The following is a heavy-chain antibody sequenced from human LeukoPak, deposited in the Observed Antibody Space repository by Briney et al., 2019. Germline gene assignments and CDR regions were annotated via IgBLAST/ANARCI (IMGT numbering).Heavy chain of an antibody. CDR3: ARDEVGFWSGYYFDY. CDR1: GFTFDDYA. CDR2: ISSSSSYI. V-gene: IGHV3-21*01. Sequence: GGSLRLSCAASGFTFDDYAMHWVRQAPGKGLEWVSSISSSSSYIYYADSVKGRFTISRDNAKNSLYLQMNSLRAEDTAVYYCARDEVGFWSGYYFDYWGQGTLVTVSS. J-gene: IGHJ4*02. D-gene: IGHD3-3*01.